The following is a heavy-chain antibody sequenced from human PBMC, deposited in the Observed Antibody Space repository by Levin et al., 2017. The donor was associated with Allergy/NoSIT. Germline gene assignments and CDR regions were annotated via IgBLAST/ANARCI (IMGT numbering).Heavy chain of an antibody. D-gene: IGHD2-2*01. CDR2: ISYDGSFE. Sequence: QSGGSLRLSCAASGFTFNNYGIHWVRQAPGKGLEWVAVISYDGSFEYYADSVRGRFTISRDNSRKTLYLRMDSLTAEDTAVYYCAKQHAYHVPPNPGVYYYYAMGVWGHGTTVTVSS. J-gene: IGHJ6*02. V-gene: IGHV3-30*18. CDR3: AKQHAYHVPPNPGVYYYYAMGV. CDR1: GFTFNNYG.